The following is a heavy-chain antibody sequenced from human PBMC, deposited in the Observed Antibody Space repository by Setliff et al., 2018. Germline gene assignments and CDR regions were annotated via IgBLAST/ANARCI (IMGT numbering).Heavy chain of an antibody. V-gene: IGHV1-69*13. J-gene: IGHJ6*03. Sequence: GASVKVSCKASGYTFTSYYLHWVRQAPGQGLEWMGGIIPTLLGPANYAQKFQGRVTITADESTSTVFMELSSLRSEDTAVYYCARLPARRRYYYYMDVWGGGTTVTVSS. CDR3: ARLPARRRYYYYMDV. D-gene: IGHD6-6*01. CDR2: IIPTLLGPA. CDR1: GYTFTSYY.